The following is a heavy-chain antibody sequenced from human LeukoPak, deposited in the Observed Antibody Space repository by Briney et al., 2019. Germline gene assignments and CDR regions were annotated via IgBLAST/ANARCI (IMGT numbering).Heavy chain of an antibody. CDR3: ARDNDPDYTSSPGWFDS. D-gene: IGHD2-2*02. Sequence: GGSLRLSCAAPGLSFSNYAMNWVRRAPGKGLEWVAVISSDGSNKFYADSVKGRFTVSRDNSKNTLCLQMNSLRVEDTAVYYCARDNDPDYTSSPGWFDSWGQGTLVTVSS. CDR2: ISSDGSNK. CDR1: GLSFSNYA. J-gene: IGHJ5*01. V-gene: IGHV3-30-3*01.